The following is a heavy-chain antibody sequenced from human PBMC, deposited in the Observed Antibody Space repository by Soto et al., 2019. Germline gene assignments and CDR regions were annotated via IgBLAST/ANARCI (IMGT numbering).Heavy chain of an antibody. J-gene: IGHJ5*02. CDR3: STNTVPLWFAT. CDR1: GGTFSSYA. V-gene: IGHV1-69*13. Sequence: SVKVSCKASGGTFSSYAISWVRQAPGQGLEWMGGIIPIFGTANYAQKFQGRVTSTADESTSTAYMELSSLRSEDTAVYYSSTNTVPLWFATCGRESLVTVSS. CDR2: IIPIFGTA. D-gene: IGHD2-2*01.